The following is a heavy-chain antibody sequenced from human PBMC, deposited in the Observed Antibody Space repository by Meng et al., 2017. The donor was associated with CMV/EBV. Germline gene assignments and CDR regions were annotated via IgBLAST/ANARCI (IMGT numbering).Heavy chain of an antibody. CDR2: ISRSSSYI. D-gene: IGHD1-14*01. Sequence: WASSGFTFRSYILNWVRQPPGKGLEWVSSISRSSSYIYYADSVKGRFTISRDNAKNSLYLQMNSLRAEDTAVYYCARGVVTGTDYWGQGTLVTVSS. J-gene: IGHJ4*02. CDR3: ARGVVTGTDY. V-gene: IGHV3-21*01. CDR1: GFTFRSYI.